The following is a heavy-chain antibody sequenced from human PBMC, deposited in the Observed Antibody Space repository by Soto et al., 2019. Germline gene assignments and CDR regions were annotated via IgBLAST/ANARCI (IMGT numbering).Heavy chain of an antibody. CDR2: IYYSGST. V-gene: IGHV4-39*01. Sequence: SETLSLTCTVSGGSISSSSYYWGWIRQHPGKGLERIGRIYYSGSTYYNPSLKSRVTISVDTSKNQFSLKLSSVTAADTAVYYCARVVVVTRISDYWGQGTLVTVSS. CDR3: ARVVVVTRISDY. CDR1: GGSISSSSYY. J-gene: IGHJ4*02. D-gene: IGHD2-21*02.